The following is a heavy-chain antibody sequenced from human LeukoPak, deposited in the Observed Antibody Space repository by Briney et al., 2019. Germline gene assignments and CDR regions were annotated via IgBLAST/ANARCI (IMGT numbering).Heavy chain of an antibody. Sequence: GESLKISCKGSGYSFTSYWIGWGRQMPGESLEWMGIIYPGDSDTRYSPSFQGQVTISADKSISTAYLQWSSLKAPDTAMYYCARHGYPEGAPIKSHYYYYYYMDVWGKGTTVTVSS. CDR1: GYSFTSYW. J-gene: IGHJ6*03. CDR3: ARHGYPEGAPIKSHYYYYYYMDV. D-gene: IGHD1-1*01. CDR2: IYPGDSDT. V-gene: IGHV5-51*01.